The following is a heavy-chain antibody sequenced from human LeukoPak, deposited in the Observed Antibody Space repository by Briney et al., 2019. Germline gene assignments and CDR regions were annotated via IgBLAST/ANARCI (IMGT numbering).Heavy chain of an antibody. Sequence: GGSLRLSCAASGFTFSRYAMTWVRQAPGRGLEWVSSLSYSGDNTYYADSVKGRFTISRDNSRNTLYLQMNSLRAEDTAVYYCARVYDFWSGYDVMDVWGKGTTVTVSS. CDR3: ARVYDFWSGYDVMDV. J-gene: IGHJ6*04. D-gene: IGHD3-3*01. CDR1: GFTFSRYA. V-gene: IGHV3-23*01. CDR2: LSYSGDNT.